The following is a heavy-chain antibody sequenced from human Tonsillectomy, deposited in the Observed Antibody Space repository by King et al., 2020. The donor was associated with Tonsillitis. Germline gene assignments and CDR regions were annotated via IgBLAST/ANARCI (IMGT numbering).Heavy chain of an antibody. CDR1: GFTFSSYG. CDR3: SKGVLADDAFDI. V-gene: IGHV3-30*18. CDR2: LEYDGGNS. J-gene: IGHJ3*02. Sequence: VQLVESGGGVVQPGRSLRLSCAASGFTFSSYGMHLVRPAPGKGLVWGAVLEYDGGNSFYADSVKGRFTLSRDYSKNTLYLQMNSLRAGDTAVYYCSKGVLADDAFDIWGQGTMVTVSS.